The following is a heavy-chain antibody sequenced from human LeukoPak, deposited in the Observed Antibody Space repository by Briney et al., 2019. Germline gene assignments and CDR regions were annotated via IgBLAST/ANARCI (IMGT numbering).Heavy chain of an antibody. CDR3: ARVAWELLADY. CDR1: GFNFSSYW. J-gene: IGHJ4*02. Sequence: GGSLRLSXAASGFNFSSYWMHWVRPAPGKGLVWVSRINSDWSSTRYADSVKGRFTISRDNAKNTLYLQMNSLRAEGTAVYYCARVAWELLADYWGQGTLVTVSS. V-gene: IGHV3-74*01. CDR2: INSDWSST. D-gene: IGHD1-26*01.